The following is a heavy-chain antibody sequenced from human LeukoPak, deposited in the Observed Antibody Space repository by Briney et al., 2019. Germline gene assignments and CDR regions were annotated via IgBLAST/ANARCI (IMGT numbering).Heavy chain of an antibody. J-gene: IGHJ4*02. CDR1: GFTFSSYW. Sequence: GGSLRLSCAASGFTFSSYWMSWVRQAPGKGLEWVANIKQDGSEKYYVDSVKGRFTISRDNAKNSLYLQMNSLRAEDTAVYYCARVSTWFGESNYFDYWGQGTLVTVSS. D-gene: IGHD3-10*01. V-gene: IGHV3-7*03. CDR3: ARVSTWFGESNYFDY. CDR2: IKQDGSEK.